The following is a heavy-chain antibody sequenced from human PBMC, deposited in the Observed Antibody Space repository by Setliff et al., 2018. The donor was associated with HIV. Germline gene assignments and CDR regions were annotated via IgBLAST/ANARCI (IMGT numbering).Heavy chain of an antibody. Sequence: SETLSLTCAVYGGSFSGYYWGWIRQPPGKGLDWIGSFFPSGGTYYNPSLQSRVTISVDTSKNQFSLKLSSVTAADTAVYYCARLRYFPRKRDFDYWGQGTLVTVSS. V-gene: IGHV4-34*12. CDR1: GGSFSGYY. CDR2: FFPSGGT. CDR3: ARLRYFPRKRDFDY. D-gene: IGHD3-9*01. J-gene: IGHJ4*02.